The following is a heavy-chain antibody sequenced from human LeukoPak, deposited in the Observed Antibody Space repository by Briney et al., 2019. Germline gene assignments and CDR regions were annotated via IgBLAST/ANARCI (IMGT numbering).Heavy chain of an antibody. V-gene: IGHV3-23*01. Sequence: GGSLRLSCAASGFTFSSYAMSWVRQAPGKGLEWVPAISGSGGSTYYADSVKGRLTISRDNAKNSLYLQMNSLRAEDTAVYYCARGPYEYSSSQRSFDYWGQGTLVTVSS. CDR2: ISGSGGST. J-gene: IGHJ4*02. D-gene: IGHD6-6*01. CDR3: ARGPYEYSSSQRSFDY. CDR1: GFTFSSYA.